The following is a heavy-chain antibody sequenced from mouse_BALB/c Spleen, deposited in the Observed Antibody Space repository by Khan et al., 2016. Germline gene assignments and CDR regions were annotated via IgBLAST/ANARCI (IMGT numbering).Heavy chain of an antibody. CDR1: GYSFTGYY. D-gene: IGHD2-14*01. J-gene: IGHJ4*01. CDR2: ISCYNGAT. CDR3: ARSSRGTYYYAMDY. V-gene: IGHV1S34*01. Sequence: LVKTGTSVKISCKASGYSFTGYYMHWVKQSHGKSLEWIGYISCYNGATRYNQKFKGKATFTVDPSSSTAYMPFNSLTAEDSAVYYGARSSRGTYYYAMDYWGQGTSVTVSS.